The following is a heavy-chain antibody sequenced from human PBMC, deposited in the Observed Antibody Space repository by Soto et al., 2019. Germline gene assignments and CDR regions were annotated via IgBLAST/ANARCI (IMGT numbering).Heavy chain of an antibody. J-gene: IGHJ4*02. CDR1: GYTFTGYY. D-gene: IGHD3-3*01. CDR2: INPNSGGT. CDR3: ARDYGYYDFWSGYSSTLIDY. V-gene: IGHV1-2*02. Sequence: GASVKVSCKASGYTFTGYYMHWVRQAPGQGLEWMGWINPNSGGTNYAQKFQGRVTMTRDTSISAAYMELSRLRSDDTAVYYCARDYGYYDFWSGYSSTLIDYWGQGTLVTVSS.